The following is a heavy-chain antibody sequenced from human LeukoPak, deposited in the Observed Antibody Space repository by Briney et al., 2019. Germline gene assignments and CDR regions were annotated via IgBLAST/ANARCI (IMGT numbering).Heavy chain of an antibody. CDR2: INSDGSST. D-gene: IGHD3-22*01. Sequence: GGSLRLSCAGSGFTFSSYWMHWVRQAPGKGLVWVSRINSDGSSTSYADSVKGRFTISRDNAKNTLYLQMNSLRAEDTAVYYCARDLGEYYDSSGTLGWGQGTLVTVSS. CDR3: ARDLGEYYDSSGTLG. V-gene: IGHV3-74*01. J-gene: IGHJ4*02. CDR1: GFTFSSYW.